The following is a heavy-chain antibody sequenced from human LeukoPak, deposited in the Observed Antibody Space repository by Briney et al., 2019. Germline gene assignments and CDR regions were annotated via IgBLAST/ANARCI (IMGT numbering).Heavy chain of an antibody. J-gene: IGHJ4*02. CDR3: ARDRSMVRGVLSYYFDY. CDR2: ISGYNGNT. V-gene: IGHV1-18*01. Sequence: ASVKVSCKASGYTFTSYHITWVRQAPGQGLEWMGWISGYNGNTNYAQKFQGRVSMTTDTSTSTAYMELRSLRSDDTAVYYCARDRSMVRGVLSYYFDYWGQGTLVTVSS. D-gene: IGHD3-10*01. CDR1: GYTFTSYH.